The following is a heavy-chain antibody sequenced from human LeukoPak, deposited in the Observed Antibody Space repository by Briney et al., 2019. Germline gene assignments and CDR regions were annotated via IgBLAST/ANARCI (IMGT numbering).Heavy chain of an antibody. J-gene: IGHJ3*02. CDR1: GFTISSNY. Sequence: GGSLRLSCAASGFTISSNYMNWVRQAPGKGLEWVSVIFNSGDTYYADSVKGRFTISRDTSKNTLYLQMNSLRVDDTAVYYCARDPSPATGAFDIWGQGTMVIIS. D-gene: IGHD1-1*01. V-gene: IGHV3-53*01. CDR3: ARDPSPATGAFDI. CDR2: IFNSGDT.